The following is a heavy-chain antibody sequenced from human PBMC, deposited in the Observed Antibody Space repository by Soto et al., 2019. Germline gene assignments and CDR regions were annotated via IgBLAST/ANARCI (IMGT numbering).Heavy chain of an antibody. CDR1: GFTFRSYT. CDR3: ASLVAAPSSFSSYYYGMDV. CDR2: IGSSSSDI. J-gene: IGHJ6*02. D-gene: IGHD6-6*01. Sequence: GGSLRLSCAASGFTFRSYTMDWVRQAPGKGLEWVSSIGSSSSDIYYADSVKGRFTVSRDNAKNSLYLQMNSLRAEDTAVYYCASLVAAPSSFSSYYYGMDVWGQGTTVTVSS. V-gene: IGHV3-21*01.